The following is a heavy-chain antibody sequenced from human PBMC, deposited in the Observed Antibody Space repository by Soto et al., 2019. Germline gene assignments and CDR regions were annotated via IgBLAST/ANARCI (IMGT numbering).Heavy chain of an antibody. J-gene: IGHJ4*01. D-gene: IGHD3-10*02. CDR2: IWYDGSNK. CDR3: ARDLGYYGRTTPGFGIYYYYFDY. V-gene: IGHV3-33*01. CDR1: GFTFSSYG. Sequence: GGSLRLACAASGFTFSSYGMHCVRQAPGKGLEWVAVIWYDGSNKYYADSVKGRFTISRDNSKNTLYLQMNSLRAEDTAVYYCARDLGYYGRTTPGFGIYYYYFDYWGHGTLVTVSS.